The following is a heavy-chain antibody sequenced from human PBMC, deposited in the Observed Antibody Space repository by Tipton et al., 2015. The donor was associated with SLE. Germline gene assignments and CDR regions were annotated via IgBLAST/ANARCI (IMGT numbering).Heavy chain of an antibody. J-gene: IGHJ4*02. Sequence: SLRLSCAASGFTFSDYYMSWMRQAPGKGLEWVSYIGSSGSTIYYADSVKGRFTISRDNARNSLYLQMNSLSVEDTAVYYCARAGIRTTWRYFDYWGQGTLVTVSS. CDR1: GFTFSDYY. D-gene: IGHD4-17*01. CDR3: ARAGIRTTWRYFDY. CDR2: IGSSGSTI. V-gene: IGHV3-11*01.